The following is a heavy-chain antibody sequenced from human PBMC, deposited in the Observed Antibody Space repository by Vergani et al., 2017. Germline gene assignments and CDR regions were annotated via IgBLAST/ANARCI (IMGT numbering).Heavy chain of an antibody. D-gene: IGHD2-2*01. CDR3: ARVGTSSNRDYFDY. CDR1: GYTFTDYF. CDR2: INPNSGGT. J-gene: IGHJ4*02. V-gene: IGHV1-2*02. Sequence: QVQLVQSGAEVKKPGASVKVSCKASGYTFTDYFMHWVRQAPGQGLEWMGWINPNSGGTNYAQKFQGRVTMTRDTSISTAYMGLSNRRSDDTAVYYCARVGTSSNRDYFDYWGQGTLVTVSS.